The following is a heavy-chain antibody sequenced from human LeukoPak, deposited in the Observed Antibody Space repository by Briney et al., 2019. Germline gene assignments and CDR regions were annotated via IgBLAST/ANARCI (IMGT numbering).Heavy chain of an antibody. D-gene: IGHD3-10*01. CDR2: ISGSGGST. Sequence: GGSLRLSCAASGFTFSSYDMSWVRQAPGKGLEWVSAISGSGGSTYYADSVKGRFTISRDNSKNTLYLQMNSLRAEDTAVYYCAKDRLLWFGELTLDYWGQGTLVTVSS. CDR3: AKDRLLWFGELTLDY. V-gene: IGHV3-23*01. J-gene: IGHJ4*02. CDR1: GFTFSSYD.